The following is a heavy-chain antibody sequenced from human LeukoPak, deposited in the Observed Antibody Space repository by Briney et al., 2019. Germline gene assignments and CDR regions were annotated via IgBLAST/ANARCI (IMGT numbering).Heavy chain of an antibody. D-gene: IGHD3-22*01. V-gene: IGHV3-30*02. CDR2: IRYDGSNK. J-gene: IGHJ3*02. CDR3: AKDQGSLQRAFDI. CDR1: GFTFSSYG. Sequence: GGSLRLSCAASGFTFSSYGMHWVRQAPGKGLEWVAFIRYDGSNKYYADSVKGRFTISRDNSKNTLYLQMNSLRAEGTAVYYCAKDQGSLQRAFDIWGQGTMVTVSS.